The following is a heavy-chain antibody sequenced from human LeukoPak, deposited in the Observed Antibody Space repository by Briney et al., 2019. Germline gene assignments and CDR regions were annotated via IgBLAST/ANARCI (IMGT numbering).Heavy chain of an antibody. J-gene: IGHJ6*01. CDR2: ISYDGSNK. CDR3: AKDTAMATQRYYYYYGMDV. V-gene: IGHV3-30*18. Sequence: PGRSLRLSCAASGFTFSSYGMHWVRQAPGKGLEWVAVISYDGSNKYYADSVKGRFTISRDNSKNTLYLQMNSLRAEDTAVYYCAKDTAMATQRYYYYYGMDVWGQGTTVTVSS. CDR1: GFTFSSYG. D-gene: IGHD5-18*01.